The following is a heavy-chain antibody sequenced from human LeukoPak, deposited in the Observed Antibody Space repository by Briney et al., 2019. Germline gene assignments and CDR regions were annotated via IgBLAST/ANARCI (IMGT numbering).Heavy chain of an antibody. D-gene: IGHD3-10*01. Sequence: SETLSLTCAVYGGSFIGYYWSWIRQPPGKGLEWIGEINHSGSTNYNPSLKSRVTISVDTSKNQFSLKLSSVTAADTAVYYCARRSRTRSPPMVPPAGFDPWGQGTLVTVSS. CDR1: GGSFIGYY. CDR2: INHSGST. V-gene: IGHV4-34*01. CDR3: ARRSRTRSPPMVPPAGFDP. J-gene: IGHJ5*02.